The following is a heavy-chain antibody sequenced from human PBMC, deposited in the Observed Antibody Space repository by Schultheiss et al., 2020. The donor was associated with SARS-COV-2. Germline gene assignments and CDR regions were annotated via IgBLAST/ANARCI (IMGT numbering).Heavy chain of an antibody. V-gene: IGHV4-4*07. D-gene: IGHD4-11*01. CDR2: IYTSGST. CDR1: GGSISSYY. CDR3: ARGSKAGGFDP. Sequence: SQTLSLTCTVSGGSISSYYWSWIRQPAGKGLEWIGRIYTSGSTYYNPSLKSRVTISVDTSKNQFSLKLSSVTAADTAVYYCARGSKAGGFDPWGQGTLVTVSS. J-gene: IGHJ5*02.